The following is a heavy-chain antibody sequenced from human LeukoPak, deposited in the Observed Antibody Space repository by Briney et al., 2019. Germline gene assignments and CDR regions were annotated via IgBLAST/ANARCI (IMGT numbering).Heavy chain of an antibody. CDR2: IRCDGSNK. CDR1: GFTFSSYG. V-gene: IGHV3-30*02. CDR3: AKDRVYYGVEY. D-gene: IGHD3-10*01. J-gene: IGHJ4*02. Sequence: GGSLRLSCAASGFTFSSYGMHWVRQAPGKGLEWVAFIRCDGSNKYYADSVKGRFTISRDNYKNTLYLQMNSLRAEDRAVYYCAKDRVYYGVEYWGQGTLVTVSS.